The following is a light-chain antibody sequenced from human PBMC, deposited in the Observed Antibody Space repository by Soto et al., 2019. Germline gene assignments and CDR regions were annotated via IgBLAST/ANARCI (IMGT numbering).Light chain of an antibody. CDR2: WAS. CDR1: QSVFLRTNNKDY. CDR3: QQYYNTPLT. V-gene: IGKV4-1*01. Sequence: DIVMTQSPYSLAVSLGERATINCQSSQSVFLRTNNKDYLAWYQQKPGQPPKLLIYWASTRESGVPDRFSGSGSGTDFTLTISSLQAEDVAVYYCQQYYNTPLTFGPGTKVEIK. J-gene: IGKJ3*01.